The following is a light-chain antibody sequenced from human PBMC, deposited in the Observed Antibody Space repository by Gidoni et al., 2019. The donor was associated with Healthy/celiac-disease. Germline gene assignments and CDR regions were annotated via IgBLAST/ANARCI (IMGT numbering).Light chain of an antibody. V-gene: IGKV3-15*01. J-gene: IGKJ2*01. CDR1: QSVSSN. CDR2: GAS. Sequence: EIVMTQSPATLSVSPGERATLYCRASQSVSSNFAWYQQQPGQAPSLLIYGASTRATGIPASFSGSGSGTEFTLTISSLQSEDCAVYYCQQYNNWPYTFGQGTKLEIK. CDR3: QQYNNWPYT.